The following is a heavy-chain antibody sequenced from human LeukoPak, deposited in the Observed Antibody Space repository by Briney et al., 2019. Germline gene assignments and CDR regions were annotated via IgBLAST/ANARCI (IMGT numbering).Heavy chain of an antibody. Sequence: GASVKVSCKASGYTFTSYGISWVRQAPGQGLEWMGWISAYNGNTNYAQKFQGRVTMTRDTSISTAYMELTRLRSDDTAVYYCARGYSSSCNHWGQGTLVTVSS. J-gene: IGHJ1*01. CDR2: ISAYNGNT. CDR1: GYTFTSYG. V-gene: IGHV1-18*01. CDR3: ARGYSSSCNH. D-gene: IGHD6-13*01.